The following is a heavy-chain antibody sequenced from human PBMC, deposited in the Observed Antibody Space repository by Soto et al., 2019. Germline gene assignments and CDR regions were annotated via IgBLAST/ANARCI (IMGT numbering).Heavy chain of an antibody. CDR3: ARGLVPYYDILTGYYILDY. D-gene: IGHD3-9*01. CDR1: GGTFSSYA. V-gene: IGHV1-69*13. J-gene: IGHJ4*02. Sequence: SVKVSCKASGGTFSSYAISWVRQAPGQGLEWMGGIIPIFGTANYAQKFQGRVTITADESTSTAYMELSSLRSEDPAVYYCARGLVPYYDILTGYYILDYWGQGTLVTVSS. CDR2: IIPIFGTA.